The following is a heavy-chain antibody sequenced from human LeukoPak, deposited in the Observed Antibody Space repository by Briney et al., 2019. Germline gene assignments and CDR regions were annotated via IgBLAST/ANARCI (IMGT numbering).Heavy chain of an antibody. D-gene: IGHD6-13*01. CDR3: ARHVSIAAPPQAFDY. Sequence: SGGSLRLSCAASGLTFSSYAMMWIRQAPGKGLEWVSYISSSGSTIYYADSVKGRFTISRDNAKNSLYLQMNSLRAEDTAVYYCARHVSIAAPPQAFDYWGQGTLVTVSS. V-gene: IGHV3-48*04. J-gene: IGHJ4*02. CDR1: GLTFSSYA. CDR2: ISSSGSTI.